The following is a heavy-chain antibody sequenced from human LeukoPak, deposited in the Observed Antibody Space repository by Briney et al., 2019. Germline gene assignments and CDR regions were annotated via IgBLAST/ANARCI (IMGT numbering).Heavy chain of an antibody. V-gene: IGHV3-11*01. CDR1: GFTFRDYQ. D-gene: IGHD4-17*01. CDR3: AKDVGRLRSAFDY. J-gene: IGHJ4*02. Sequence: GGSLRLSCEGSGFTFRDYQMSWIRQAPGKGLEWISYIHSNPKTIYYADSAKGRFTISRDNAKNSLYLQMNSLRVDDTAVYYCAKDVGRLRSAFDYWGQGTLVTVSS. CDR2: IHSNPKTI.